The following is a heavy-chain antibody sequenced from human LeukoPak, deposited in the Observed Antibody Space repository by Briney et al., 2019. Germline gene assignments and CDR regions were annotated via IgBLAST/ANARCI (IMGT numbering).Heavy chain of an antibody. D-gene: IGHD2-15*01. CDR1: GSTFSSYG. Sequence: PGGSLRLSCAASGSTFSSYGMHWVRQAPGKGLEWVAVISSDGSNKYYADSVKGRFTISRDNSKNTLYLQMNSLRAEDTAVYYCAKGVRYCSGGSCYEGLFDPWGQGTLVTVSS. CDR2: ISSDGSNK. V-gene: IGHV3-30*18. J-gene: IGHJ5*02. CDR3: AKGVRYCSGGSCYEGLFDP.